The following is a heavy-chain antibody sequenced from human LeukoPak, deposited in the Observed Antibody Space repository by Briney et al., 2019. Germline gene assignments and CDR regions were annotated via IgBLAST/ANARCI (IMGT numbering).Heavy chain of an antibody. Sequence: ASVKVSCKASGYTFTSYAMHWVRQAPGQRLEWMGWSNAGDGNTKYSQEFQGRVTITRDTSASTAYMELSSLRSEDMAVYYCAREGSSGWYGFDYWGQGTLVTVSS. J-gene: IGHJ4*02. CDR2: SNAGDGNT. V-gene: IGHV1-3*02. CDR1: GYTFTSYA. CDR3: AREGSSGWYGFDY. D-gene: IGHD6-19*01.